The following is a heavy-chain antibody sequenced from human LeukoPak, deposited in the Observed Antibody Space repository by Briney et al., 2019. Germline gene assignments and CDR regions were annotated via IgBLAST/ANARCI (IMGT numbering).Heavy chain of an antibody. CDR3: TKDKSVRGDDDAFDI. J-gene: IGHJ3*02. CDR1: GFTFSSYA. Sequence: GGSLRLSCAASGFTFSSYAMSWVRQAPGKGLEWVPAISGSGGSTYYADSVKGRFTISRDNSKNTLYLQMNSLRAEDTAVYYCTKDKSVRGDDDAFDIWGQGTMVTVSS. CDR2: ISGSGGST. D-gene: IGHD3-10*01. V-gene: IGHV3-23*01.